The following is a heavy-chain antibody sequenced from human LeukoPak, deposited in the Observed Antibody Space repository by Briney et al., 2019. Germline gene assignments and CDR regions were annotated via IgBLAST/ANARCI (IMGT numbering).Heavy chain of an antibody. D-gene: IGHD5-18*01. V-gene: IGHV3-48*01. CDR3: AKDSKRYSYGYFLDY. J-gene: IGHJ4*02. CDR1: GFTFSSYA. CDR2: ISSSGSTI. Sequence: GGSLRLSCAASGFTFSSYAMSWVRQAPGKGLEWVSYISSSGSTIYYADSVKGRFTISRDNSKNTLYLQMNSLRAEDTAVYYCAKDSKRYSYGYFLDYWGQGTLVTVSS.